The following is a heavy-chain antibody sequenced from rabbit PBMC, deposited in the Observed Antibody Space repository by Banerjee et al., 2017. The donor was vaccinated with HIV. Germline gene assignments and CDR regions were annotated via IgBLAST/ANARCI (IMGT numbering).Heavy chain of an antibody. J-gene: IGHJ4*01. CDR1: GIDFSGYG. CDR2: IYSSNGDK. D-gene: IGHD4-1*01. Sequence: QELVESGGGLVQAGESLKLSCKASGIDFSGYGISWVRQAPGKGLEWIAYIYSSNGDKWYASWVNGRFTISRSTSLNTVDLKMTSLTAADTATYFCARDLAGVTGWNFGLWGPGTLVTVS. CDR3: ARDLAGVTGWNFGL. V-gene: IGHV1S43*01.